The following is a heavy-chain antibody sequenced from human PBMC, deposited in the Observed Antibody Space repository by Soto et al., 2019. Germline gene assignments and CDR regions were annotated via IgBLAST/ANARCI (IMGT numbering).Heavy chain of an antibody. J-gene: IGHJ4*02. V-gene: IGHV4-4*02. CDR3: ARVISSREEYFDY. CDR2: IYHSAST. D-gene: IGHD6-13*01. CDR1: GASISSSHW. Sequence: QVQLKESGPALVNPSGTLSLTCSVSGASISSSHWWGWVRQPPGKGLEWIGEIYHSASTNYNPSLKSRVTMSLDKAKNHFSVRLSSVTAADTAVYYCARVISSREEYFDYWGQGTLVTVSP.